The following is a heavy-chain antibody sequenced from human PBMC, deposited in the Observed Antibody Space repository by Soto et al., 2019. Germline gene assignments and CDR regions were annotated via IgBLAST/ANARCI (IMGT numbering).Heavy chain of an antibody. CDR2: IYYNGNT. CDR3: ARAPKPPPDTAMVTVHREVPTRGGRLFDY. Sequence: SETLSLTCTVSGASISSDDYYWSWIRQPPGGGLEWIGYIYYNGNTYYNPALQSRVTISADASKSQFSLKLSSVTAADTAVYYCARAPKPPPDTAMVTVHREVPTRGGRLFDYWGQGTLVTVSS. V-gene: IGHV4-30-4*01. J-gene: IGHJ4*02. CDR1: GASISSDDYY. D-gene: IGHD5-18*01.